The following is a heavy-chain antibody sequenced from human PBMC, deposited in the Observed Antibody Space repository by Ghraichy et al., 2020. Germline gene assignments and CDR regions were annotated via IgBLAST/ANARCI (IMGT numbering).Heavy chain of an antibody. J-gene: IGHJ4*02. V-gene: IGHV4-34*01. CDR1: GGSFSGYY. CDR3: ARGGGSRGYSYGYFGY. D-gene: IGHD5-18*01. Sequence: SETLSLTCAVYGGSFSGYYWSWIRQPPGKGLEWIGEINHSGSTNYNPSLKSRVTISVDTSKNQFSLKLSSVTAADTAVYYCARGGGSRGYSYGYFGYWGQGTLVTVSS. CDR2: INHSGST.